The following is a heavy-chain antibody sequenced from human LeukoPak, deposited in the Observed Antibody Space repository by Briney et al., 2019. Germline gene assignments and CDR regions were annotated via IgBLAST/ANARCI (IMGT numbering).Heavy chain of an antibody. CDR3: ARATYYDFWSGYYSESYYYYYMDV. Sequence: ASVKVSCKASGYTFASYDINWVRQATGQGLEWMGWMNPNSGNTGYAQKFQGRVTMTRNTSISTACMELSSLRSEDTAVYYCARATYYDFWSGYYSESYYYYYMDVWGKGTTVTVSS. CDR1: GYTFASYD. J-gene: IGHJ6*03. CDR2: MNPNSGNT. V-gene: IGHV1-8*01. D-gene: IGHD3-3*01.